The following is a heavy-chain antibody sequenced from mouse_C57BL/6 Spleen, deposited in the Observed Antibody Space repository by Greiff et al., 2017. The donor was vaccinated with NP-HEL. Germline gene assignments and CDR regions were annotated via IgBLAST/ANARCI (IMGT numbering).Heavy chain of an antibody. Sequence: EVQLQQSGAELVRPGASVKLSCTASGFNIKDDYLHWVKQRPEQGLEWIGWIDPENGDTEYASKFQGKATITADTSSNTAYLQLSSLTAEDTAVYYCTTSGYYLFAYWGQATLVTVSA. CDR3: TTSGYYLFAY. V-gene: IGHV14-4*01. CDR1: GFNIKDDY. CDR2: IDPENGDT. D-gene: IGHD2-3*01. J-gene: IGHJ3*01.